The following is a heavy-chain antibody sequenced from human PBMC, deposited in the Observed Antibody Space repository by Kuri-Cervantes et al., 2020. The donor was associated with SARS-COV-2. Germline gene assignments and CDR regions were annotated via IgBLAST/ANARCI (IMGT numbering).Heavy chain of an antibody. V-gene: IGHV1-46*01. CDR1: GYTFTSYG. CDR2: IHPIGGST. J-gene: IGHJ6*02. CDR3: ARDSYCSSTSCPYYYGMDV. D-gene: IGHD2-2*01. Sequence: GESLKISCKASGYTFTSYGISWVRQAPGQGLEWVGIIHPIGGSTNYAQKFQGRVTLTRDTSTSTAYMDLRSLRAEDTAVYYCARDSYCSSTSCPYYYGMDVWGQGTTVTVSS.